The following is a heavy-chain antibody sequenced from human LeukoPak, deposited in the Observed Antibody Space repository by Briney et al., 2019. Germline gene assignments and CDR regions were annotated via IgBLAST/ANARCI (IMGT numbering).Heavy chain of an antibody. J-gene: IGHJ4*02. CDR3: AKGPPAFWSGYLRS. Sequence: PGGSLRLSCAASGFTFSSYAMSWVRRAPGKGLEWVSAISGSGGSTYYADSVKGRFTISRDNSKNTLYLQMNSLRAEDTAVYYCAKGPPAFWSGYLRSWGQGTLVTVSS. CDR2: ISGSGGST. CDR1: GFTFSSYA. D-gene: IGHD3-3*01. V-gene: IGHV3-23*01.